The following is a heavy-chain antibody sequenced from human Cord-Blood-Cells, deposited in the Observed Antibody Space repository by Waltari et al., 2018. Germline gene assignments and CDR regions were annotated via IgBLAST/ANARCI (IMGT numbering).Heavy chain of an antibody. J-gene: IGHJ6*03. Sequence: QVQLVQSGAEVKKPGSSVKVSCKASGGTFSSFALSWVRQAPGQGLEWMGGIIPIFGTANYAQKFQGRVTITADESTSTAYMELSSLRSEDTAVYYCAEFSPYYYYMDVWGKGTTVTVSS. V-gene: IGHV1-69*01. CDR3: AEFSPYYYYMDV. CDR2: IIPIFGTA. CDR1: GGTFSSFA.